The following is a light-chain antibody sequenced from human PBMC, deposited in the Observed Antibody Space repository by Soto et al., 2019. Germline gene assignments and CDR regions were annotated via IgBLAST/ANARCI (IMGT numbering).Light chain of an antibody. J-gene: IGKJ1*01. CDR2: AAS. V-gene: IGKV1-5*01. CDR1: QSISSW. CDR3: LQHNSYPWT. Sequence: DIQMTQSPSTLSASVGDRVTITCRASQSISSWLAWYQQKPGKAPKLLISAASSLQSGVLSRFSGSGSGTEFTLTISSLQPEDFATYYCLQHNSYPWTFGQGTKVDIK.